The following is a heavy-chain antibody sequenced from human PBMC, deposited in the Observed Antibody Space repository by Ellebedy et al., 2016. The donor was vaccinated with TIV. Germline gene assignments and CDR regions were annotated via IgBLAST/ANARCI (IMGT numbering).Heavy chain of an antibody. CDR2: ISGSGVKT. Sequence: GESLKISCTGSGFIFYTYGMHWVRQAPGKGLEWVSHISGSGVKTYYADPVRGRFSISRDNSKNTLYLQMNSLRADDTAVYYCAGFRGEAVAGNWFDPWGQGTLVTVSS. V-gene: IGHV3-23*01. J-gene: IGHJ5*02. CDR1: GFIFYTYG. CDR3: AGFRGEAVAGNWFDP. D-gene: IGHD6-19*01.